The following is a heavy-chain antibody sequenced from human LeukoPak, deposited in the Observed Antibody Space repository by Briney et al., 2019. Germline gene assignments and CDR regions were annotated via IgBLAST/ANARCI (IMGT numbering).Heavy chain of an antibody. CDR2: ISYDGSNK. Sequence: GGSLRLSCAASGFTFSSYSMNWVRQAPGKGLEWVAVISYDGSNKYYADSVKGRFTISRDNSKNTLYLQMNSLRAEDTAVYYCAKGPWVFAFDIWGQGTMVTVSS. CDR3: AKGPWVFAFDI. CDR1: GFTFSSYS. V-gene: IGHV3-30*18. J-gene: IGHJ3*02.